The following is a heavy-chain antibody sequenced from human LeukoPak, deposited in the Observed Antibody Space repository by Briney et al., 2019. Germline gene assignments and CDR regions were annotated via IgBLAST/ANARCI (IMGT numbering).Heavy chain of an antibody. J-gene: IGHJ3*02. V-gene: IGHV1-69*04. CDR2: IIPILGIA. Sequence: SVKVSCKASGGTFSSYAISWVRQAPGQGLEWMGRIIPILGIANYAQKFQGRVTITADKSTSTAYMELSSLRSEDTAVYYCARGGRDIVVVTADDAFDIWGQGTMVTVSS. CDR1: GGTFSSYA. CDR3: ARGGRDIVVVTADDAFDI. D-gene: IGHD2-21*02.